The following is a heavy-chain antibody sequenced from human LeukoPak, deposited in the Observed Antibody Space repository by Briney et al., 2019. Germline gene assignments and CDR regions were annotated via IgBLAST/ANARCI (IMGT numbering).Heavy chain of an antibody. V-gene: IGHV4-59*01. CDR3: ARHTTSWPCSWFDP. Sequence: PSETLSLTCTVSGGSLSSYYWSWIRQPPEKGLEWIGNIYYSGNTHYNPSLKSRVTISLDTSKNQFSLKLTSVTAADTAMYYCARHTTSWPCSWFDPWGQGTLVTVSS. CDR1: GGSLSSYY. CDR2: IYYSGNT. J-gene: IGHJ5*02. D-gene: IGHD2-2*01.